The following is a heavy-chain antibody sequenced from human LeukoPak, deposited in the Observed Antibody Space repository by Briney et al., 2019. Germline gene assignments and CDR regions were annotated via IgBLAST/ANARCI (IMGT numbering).Heavy chain of an antibody. V-gene: IGHV1-2*02. CDR2: INPNSGGT. D-gene: IGHD6-6*01. CDR3: ARDPQSEYSSSSGLDY. Sequence: ASVKVSCKASGYTFTGYYMHWVRQAPGQGLEWMGWINPNSGGTNYAQKFQGRVTMTRDTSISSAYMELSRLRSDDTAVYYCARDPQSEYSSSSGLDYWGQGTLVTVSS. J-gene: IGHJ4*02. CDR1: GYTFTGYY.